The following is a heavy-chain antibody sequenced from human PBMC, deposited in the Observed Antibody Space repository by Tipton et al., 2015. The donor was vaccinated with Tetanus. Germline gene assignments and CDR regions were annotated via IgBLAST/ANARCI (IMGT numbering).Heavy chain of an antibody. CDR1: GFNFKTLG. Sequence: SLRLSCAASGFNFKTLGINWVRQAPGKGLEWISYISSSGTTMYYADSVKGRFTISRDNAKNSLFLQMSSLRDEDTAAYYCVNFATSWGQGTLVTVSS. CDR3: VNFATS. J-gene: IGHJ5*02. V-gene: IGHV3-48*02. CDR2: ISSSGTTM.